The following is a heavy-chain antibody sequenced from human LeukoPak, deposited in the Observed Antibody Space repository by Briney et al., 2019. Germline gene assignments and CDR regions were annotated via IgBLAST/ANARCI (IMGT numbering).Heavy chain of an antibody. Sequence: PGGSLRLSCAASGFTFSSYAMSWVRQAPGKGLERVSAISGSGGSTYYADPVKGRFTISRDNSKNTLYLQMNSLRAEDTAVYYCAKDPSGALGAFDIWGQGTMVTVSS. J-gene: IGHJ3*02. V-gene: IGHV3-23*01. CDR2: ISGSGGST. CDR1: GFTFSSYA. D-gene: IGHD7-27*01. CDR3: AKDPSGALGAFDI.